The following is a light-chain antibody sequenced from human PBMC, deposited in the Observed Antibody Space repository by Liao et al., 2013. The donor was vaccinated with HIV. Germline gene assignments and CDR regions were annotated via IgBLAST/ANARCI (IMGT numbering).Light chain of an antibody. CDR1: KLGDKY. J-gene: IGLJ3*02. V-gene: IGLV3-1*01. CDR3: QAWDSSTAV. Sequence: SYELTQAPSVSVSPGQTASITCSGDKLGDKYACWYQQKPGQSPVLVIYQDSKRPSGIPERFSGSNSGSTATLTISGTQAMDEADYYCQAWDSSTAVFGGGTKVTVL. CDR2: QDS.